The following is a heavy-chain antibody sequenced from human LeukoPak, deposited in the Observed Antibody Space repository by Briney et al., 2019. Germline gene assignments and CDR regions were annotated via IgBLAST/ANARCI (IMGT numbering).Heavy chain of an antibody. D-gene: IGHD1-26*01. CDR3: AVSRGIARNWFDP. CDR1: GGSISSGGYY. J-gene: IGHJ5*02. V-gene: IGHV4-31*03. Sequence: SQTLSLTCTVSGGSISSGGYYWSWIRQHPGKGLERIGYIYYSGSTYYNPSLKSRVTISVDTSKNQFSLKLSSVTAADTAVYYCAVSRGIARNWFDPWGQGTLVTVSS. CDR2: IYYSGST.